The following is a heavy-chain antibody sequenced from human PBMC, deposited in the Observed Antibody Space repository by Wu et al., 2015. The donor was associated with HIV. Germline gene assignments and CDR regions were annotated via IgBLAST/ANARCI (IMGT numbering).Heavy chain of an antibody. V-gene: IGHV1-18*01. CDR1: GYRFNTHG. Sequence: QVQLVQSGTEVKKSGASVKISCKASGYRFNTHGISWVRQAPGQGLEWLGWISTYNGVTNYAENLQDRVTMTIDTATSAAFLELKNLGFNDTAVYFCVRINRQLTKGAWFDPWGQGTLVIVSS. D-gene: IGHD6-6*01. J-gene: IGHJ5*02. CDR2: ISTYNGVT. CDR3: VRINRQLTKGAWFDP.